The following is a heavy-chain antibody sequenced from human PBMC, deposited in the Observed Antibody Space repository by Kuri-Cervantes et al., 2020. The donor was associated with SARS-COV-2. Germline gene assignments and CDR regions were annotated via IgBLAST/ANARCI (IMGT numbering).Heavy chain of an antibody. J-gene: IGHJ4*02. Sequence: GGSLRLSCAASGFTFSSYAMSWVRQAPGKGLEWVSGISWNSGSIGYADSVKGRFTISRDNAKNSLYLQMNSLRAEDTALYYCAKLPQFTHDDYGDYWGQGTLVTVSS. D-gene: IGHD4-17*01. CDR3: AKLPQFTHDDYGDY. CDR1: GFTFSSYA. CDR2: ISWNSGSI. V-gene: IGHV3-9*01.